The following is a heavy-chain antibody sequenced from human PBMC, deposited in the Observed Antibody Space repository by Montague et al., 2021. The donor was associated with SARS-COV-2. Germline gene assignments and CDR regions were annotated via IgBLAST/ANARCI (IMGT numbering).Heavy chain of an antibody. V-gene: IGHV4-59*02. J-gene: IGHJ5*02. CDR1: GGSVSSYY. CDR3: ARAGGFYDYWSGYSSSAGFFDP. CDR2: IYCSGST. D-gene: IGHD3-3*01. Sequence: SGTLSLTCTVSGGSVSSYYWSWIRQSPGKGLQWLGYIYCSGSTDYNPSLKSRVTMSVDTSKNQLSLRLNSVTTADTAVYFCARAGGFYDYWSGYSSSAGFFDPWGQGILVTVSS.